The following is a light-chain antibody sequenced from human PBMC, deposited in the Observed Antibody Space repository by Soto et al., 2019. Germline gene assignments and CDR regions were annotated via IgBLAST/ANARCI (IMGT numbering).Light chain of an antibody. CDR3: LQHNSHPPT. CDR1: QSISGY. CDR2: TAS. V-gene: IGKV1-17*01. J-gene: IGKJ1*01. Sequence: DIQMTQSPSSLSASVGDRVTITCRASQSISGYLNWYQQKPGRAPKLLIYTASSLHSGVPSRFSGSGSGTEFTLTTSSLQPEDFATYYCLQHNSHPPTFGQGTKVDIK.